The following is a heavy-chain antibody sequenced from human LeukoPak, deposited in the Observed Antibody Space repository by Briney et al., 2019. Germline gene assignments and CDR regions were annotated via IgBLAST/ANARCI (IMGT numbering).Heavy chain of an antibody. CDR2: ISSSGSTI. J-gene: IGHJ3*02. D-gene: IGHD4-23*01. CDR3: ARDSGRNYRGAFDI. CDR1: GFTFSSYE. Sequence: GGSLRLSCAASGFTFSSYEMNWVRQAPGKGLEWASYISSSGSTIYYADSVKGRFTISRDNAKNSLYLQMNSLRAEDTAVYYCARDSGRNYRGAFDIWGQGTMVTVSS. V-gene: IGHV3-48*03.